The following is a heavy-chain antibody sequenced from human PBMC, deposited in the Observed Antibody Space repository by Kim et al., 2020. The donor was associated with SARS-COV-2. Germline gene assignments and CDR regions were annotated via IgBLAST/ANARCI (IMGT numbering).Heavy chain of an antibody. CDR1: GGTFSSYA. Sequence: SVKVSCKASGGTFSSYAISWVRQAPGQGLEWMGGIIPIFGTANYAQKFQGRVTITADESTSTAYMELSSLRSEDTAVYYCARDSPPGSSSSGYRYFDYWGQGTLVTVSS. CDR3: ARDSPPGSSSSGYRYFDY. J-gene: IGHJ4*02. CDR2: IIPIFGTA. V-gene: IGHV1-69*13. D-gene: IGHD6-13*01.